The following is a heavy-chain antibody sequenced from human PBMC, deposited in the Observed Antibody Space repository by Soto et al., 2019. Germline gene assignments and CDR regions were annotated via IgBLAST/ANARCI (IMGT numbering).Heavy chain of an antibody. D-gene: IGHD3-22*01. CDR3: ASPEYYYDTSGWYY. J-gene: IGHJ4*02. Sequence: EVQLVESGGGLVKPGGSLRLSCAASGFTFSTYGMNWVRQAPGKGLEWVSSISSSSSYIYYADSVKGRFTISRDNAKNSRYLQMNSLRAEDTAVYYCASPEYYYDTSGWYYWGQGTLVPVSS. CDR2: ISSSSSYI. CDR1: GFTFSTYG. V-gene: IGHV3-21*01.